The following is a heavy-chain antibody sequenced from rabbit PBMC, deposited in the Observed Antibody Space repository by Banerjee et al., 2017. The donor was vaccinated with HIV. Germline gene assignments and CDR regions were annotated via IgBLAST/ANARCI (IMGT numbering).Heavy chain of an antibody. V-gene: IGHV1S45*01. CDR3: ARDKFSSGWGYYFNL. D-gene: IGHD4-1*01. J-gene: IGHJ4*01. CDR1: GFDFSSNA. CDR2: IYTGGYGNT. Sequence: QQQLVESGGGLVQPEGSLTLTCTASGFDFSSNAMCWIRQAPGKRTEWIACIYTGGYGNTYYASWAKGRFTISKTSSTAVTLQMTSLTAADTATYFCARDKFSSGWGYYFNLWGQGTLVTVS.